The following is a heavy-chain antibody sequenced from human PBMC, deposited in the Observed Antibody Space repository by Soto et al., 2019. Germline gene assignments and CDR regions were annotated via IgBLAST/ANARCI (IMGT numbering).Heavy chain of an antibody. J-gene: IGHJ4*02. V-gene: IGHV3-23*01. D-gene: IGHD5-12*01. Sequence: HPGGSLRLSCTASGFPFSNFAMTWVRQAPGKGLEWVSGISFNGGNTYYADSVKGRFTISRDSSKNTLYLQMNSLRAEDSAVYYCAKGQYSSSPPDFWGQGTLVTVSS. CDR2: ISFNGGNT. CDR3: AKGQYSSSPPDF. CDR1: GFPFSNFA.